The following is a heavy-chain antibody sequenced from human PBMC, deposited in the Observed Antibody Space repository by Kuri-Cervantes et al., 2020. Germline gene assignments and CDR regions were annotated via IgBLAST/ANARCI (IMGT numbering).Heavy chain of an antibody. V-gene: IGHV3-30*18. CDR3: AKSYVPAGNNLGYFDY. J-gene: IGHJ4*02. D-gene: IGHD2-2*01. CDR1: GFIFSDYG. Sequence: GSLRLSCAASGFIFSDYGMHWVRQAPGKGLEWVAVISYDGSEKYYADSVKGRFTISRDNSKNTLSLQMNSLRAEDTAMYYCAKSYVPAGNNLGYFDYWGQGTLVTVSS. CDR2: ISYDGSEK.